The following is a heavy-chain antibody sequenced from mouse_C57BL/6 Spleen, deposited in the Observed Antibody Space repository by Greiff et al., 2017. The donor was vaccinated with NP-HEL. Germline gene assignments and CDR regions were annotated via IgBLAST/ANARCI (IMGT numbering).Heavy chain of an antibody. CDR2: ISSGSSTI. J-gene: IGHJ4*01. D-gene: IGHD1-1*01. V-gene: IGHV5-17*01. Sequence: DVMLVESGGGLVKPGGSLKLSCAASGFTFSDYGMHWVRQAPEKGLEWVAYISSGSSTIYYADTVKGRFTISRDNAKNTLFLQMTSLRSEDTAMYYCARDYGSIYAMDYWGQGTSVTVSS. CDR1: GFTFSDYG. CDR3: ARDYGSIYAMDY.